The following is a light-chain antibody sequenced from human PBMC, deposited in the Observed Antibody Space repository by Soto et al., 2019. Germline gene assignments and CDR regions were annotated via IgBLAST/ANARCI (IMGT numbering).Light chain of an antibody. V-gene: IGKV3-20*01. CDR2: GAS. Sequence: EIVLTQSPGTLSLSPGERATLSCRASQSVSNNYLAWYQQKPGQAPRLLIYGASNRATGIPDRFSGSGSGTEFTLTISSLQSADSAVYYCQQYSNWPPFTFGQGTRLEI. J-gene: IGKJ5*01. CDR1: QSVSNNY. CDR3: QQYSNWPPFT.